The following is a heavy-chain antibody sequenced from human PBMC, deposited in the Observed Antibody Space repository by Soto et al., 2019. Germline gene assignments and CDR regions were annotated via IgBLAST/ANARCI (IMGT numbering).Heavy chain of an antibody. J-gene: IGHJ5*02. D-gene: IGHD6-19*01. CDR2: IRSKANSYAR. CDR3: TRPSPPGWMSRDNWFDP. V-gene: IGHV3-73*01. CDR1: GFTFSGSA. Sequence: GGSLRLSCAASGFTFSGSAMHWVRQASGKGLEWVGRIRSKANSYARAYAASVKGRFTISRDDSKNTAYLQMNSLKTEDTAVYYCTRPSPPGWMSRDNWFDPWGQGTLVTVSS.